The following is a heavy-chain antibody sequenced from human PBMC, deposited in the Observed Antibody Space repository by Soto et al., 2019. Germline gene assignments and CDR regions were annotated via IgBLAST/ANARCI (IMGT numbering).Heavy chain of an antibody. Sequence: SETLSLTCADYGGSFSGYYWSWIRQPPGKGLEWIGEINHSGSTNYNPSLKSRVTISVDTSKNQFSLKLSSVTAADTAVYYCARFKARYYYYGMDVWGQGTTVTVSS. CDR2: INHSGST. D-gene: IGHD3-16*01. CDR1: GGSFSGYY. CDR3: ARFKARYYYYGMDV. J-gene: IGHJ6*02. V-gene: IGHV4-34*01.